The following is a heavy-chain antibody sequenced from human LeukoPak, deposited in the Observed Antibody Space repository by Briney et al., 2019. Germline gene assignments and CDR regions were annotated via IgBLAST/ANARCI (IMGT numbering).Heavy chain of an antibody. J-gene: IGHJ6*02. Sequence: SETLSLTCTVSGGSISGYYWSWIRQPPGKGLEWIGYISHSGSTNYNPSLKSRVTISVDTSKNQFSLELSSVTAADTAVYFCAREIVVPAAMADYYYYYGMDVWGQGTTVTVSS. CDR1: GGSISGYY. CDR3: AREIVVPAAMADYYYYYGMDV. D-gene: IGHD2-2*01. V-gene: IGHV4-59*01. CDR2: ISHSGST.